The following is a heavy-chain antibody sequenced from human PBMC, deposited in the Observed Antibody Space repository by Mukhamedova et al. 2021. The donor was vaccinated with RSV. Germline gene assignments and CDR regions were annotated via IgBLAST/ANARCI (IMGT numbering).Heavy chain of an antibody. CDR3: ARGSQNRYFDWSPPGMDV. Sequence: GKGLEWIGYIYYSGSTNYNPSLKSRVTISVDTSKNQFSLKLSSVTAADTAVYYCARGSQNRYFDWSPPGMDVWGQGTTVTVSS. V-gene: IGHV4-59*08. CDR2: IYYSGST. D-gene: IGHD3-9*01. J-gene: IGHJ6*02.